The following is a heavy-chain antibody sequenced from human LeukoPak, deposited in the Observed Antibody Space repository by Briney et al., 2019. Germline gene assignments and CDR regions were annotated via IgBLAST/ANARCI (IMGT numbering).Heavy chain of an antibody. J-gene: IGHJ4*02. CDR3: AGPDSGSYCVDY. Sequence: PGGSLRLPCAASGFTFSSYAMHWVRQAPGKGLEWVAVISYDGSNKYYADSVKGRFTISRDNSKNTLYLQMNSLRAEDTAVYYCAGPDSGSYCVDYWGQGTLVTVSS. CDR1: GFTFSSYA. V-gene: IGHV3-30-3*01. CDR2: ISYDGSNK. D-gene: IGHD1-26*01.